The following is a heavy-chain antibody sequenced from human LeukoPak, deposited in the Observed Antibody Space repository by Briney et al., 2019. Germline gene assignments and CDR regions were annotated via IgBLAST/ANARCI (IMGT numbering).Heavy chain of an antibody. J-gene: IGHJ3*01. D-gene: IGHD3-3*01. CDR3: ANEWSAFDF. Sequence: SETLSLTCTVSGDSKSYHKWNWIRQSPGKGLEWIGYIYQSGSTNYNPSLKSRVTISVDTSKNQFSLQLRSVTAADTAVYCCANEWSAFDFWGQGTMVTVSS. CDR2: IYQSGST. CDR1: GDSKSYHK. V-gene: IGHV4-59*11.